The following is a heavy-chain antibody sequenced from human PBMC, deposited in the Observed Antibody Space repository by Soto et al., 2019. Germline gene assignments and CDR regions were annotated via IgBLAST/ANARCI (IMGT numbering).Heavy chain of an antibody. CDR1: GFSLRTSGVG. Sequence: SGPTLVNPTQTLTLTCTFSGFSLRTSGVGVGWIRQPPGKALEWLALIYWDDDKRYSPSLKSRLTITKDTSKNQVVLTMTNMDPVDTATYYCAHSSGYYYSSGYYYERYGYWGQGTLVTVSS. J-gene: IGHJ4*02. V-gene: IGHV2-5*02. CDR3: AHSSGYYYSSGYYYERYGY. D-gene: IGHD3-22*01. CDR2: IYWDDDK.